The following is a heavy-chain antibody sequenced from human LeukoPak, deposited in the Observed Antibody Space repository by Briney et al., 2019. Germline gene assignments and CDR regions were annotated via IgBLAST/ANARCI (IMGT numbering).Heavy chain of an antibody. CDR3: ARTPRIVGATPPYYFDY. CDR1: GGSISSGGYY. V-gene: IGHV4-31*03. D-gene: IGHD1-26*01. CDR2: IYYSGST. Sequence: TSETLSLTCTVSGGSISSGGYYWSWIRQHPGKGLEWIGYIYYSGSTYYNPSLKSRVTISVDTSKNQFSLKLSSVTAADTAVYYCARTPRIVGATPPYYFDYWGQGTLVTVSS. J-gene: IGHJ4*02.